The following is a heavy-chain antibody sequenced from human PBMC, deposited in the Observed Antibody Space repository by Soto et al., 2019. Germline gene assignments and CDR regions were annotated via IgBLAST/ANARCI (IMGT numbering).Heavy chain of an antibody. Sequence: PGGSLRLSCAASGFTFSSYAMHWVRQAPGKGLEWVAVISYDGSNKYYADSVKGRFTISRDNSKNTLYLQMNSLRAEDTAVYYCARDRTTGGSGSYYSDFGYWGQGTLVTVSS. CDR1: GFTFSSYA. V-gene: IGHV3-30-3*01. CDR3: ARDRTTGGSGSYYSDFGY. CDR2: ISYDGSNK. D-gene: IGHD3-10*01. J-gene: IGHJ4*02.